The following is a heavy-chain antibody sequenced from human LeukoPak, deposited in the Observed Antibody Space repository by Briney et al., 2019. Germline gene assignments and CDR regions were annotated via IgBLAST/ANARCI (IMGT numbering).Heavy chain of an antibody. D-gene: IGHD5-12*01. CDR3: ARDDALVATGSFDY. V-gene: IGHV1-18*03. J-gene: IGHJ4*02. CDR2: ISAYNGKT. Sequence: GASVKVSFKASGYTFTSYGINWVRQAPGQGLEWMGWISAYNGKTNYAQKLQGRVTMTTDTSTSTAYMELRSPRSDDMAVYYCARDDALVATGSFDYWGQGTLVTVSS. CDR1: GYTFTSYG.